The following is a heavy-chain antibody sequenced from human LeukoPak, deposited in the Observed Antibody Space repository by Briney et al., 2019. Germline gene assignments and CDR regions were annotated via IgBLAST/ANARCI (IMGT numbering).Heavy chain of an antibody. D-gene: IGHD1-14*01. J-gene: IGHJ4*02. CDR1: GFTFSSYW. V-gene: IGHV3-74*01. CDR2: IKSDGSRT. Sequence: GGSLRLSCAASGFTFSSYWMHWVRQAPGKGLVWVSHIKSDGSRTTYADSVKGRFTISRDNAKNTLYLQMNSLRAEDTALYYCAKAMISAVLTTRFDSWGQGTLVTVSS. CDR3: AKAMISAVLTTRFDS.